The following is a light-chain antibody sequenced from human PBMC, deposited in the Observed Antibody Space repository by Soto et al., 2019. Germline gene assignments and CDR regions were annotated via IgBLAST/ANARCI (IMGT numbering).Light chain of an antibody. CDR3: QQRSNWPMYT. V-gene: IGKV3-11*01. CDR2: DAS. Sequence: EIVLTQSPVTLSLSPGERATLSCRASQSVSNYLAWYQQKPGQAPRLLIYDASNRATGIPARFSGSGSGTDFTLTISSLEPEDFAVYYCQQRSNWPMYTFGQATRLEIK. J-gene: IGKJ5*01. CDR1: QSVSNY.